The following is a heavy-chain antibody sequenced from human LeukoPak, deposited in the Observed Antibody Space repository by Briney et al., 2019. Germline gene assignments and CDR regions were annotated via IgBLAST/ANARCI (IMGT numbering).Heavy chain of an antibody. CDR3: ARNPYGSGSYYTKRNWFDP. D-gene: IGHD3-10*01. V-gene: IGHV4-59*12. CDR1: GDSMNNYY. CDR2: INYSGST. J-gene: IGHJ5*02. Sequence: SETLSLTCTVSGDSMNNYYWSWIRQPPGKGLEWIGNINYSGSTNSNPSLKSRVTMSVDTSKNQFSLKLSSVTAADTAVYYCARNPYGSGSYYTKRNWFDPWGQGTLVTVSS.